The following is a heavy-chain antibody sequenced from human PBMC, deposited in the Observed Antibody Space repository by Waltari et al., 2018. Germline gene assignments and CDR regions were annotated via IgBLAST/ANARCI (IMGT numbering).Heavy chain of an antibody. D-gene: IGHD6-19*01. Sequence: QVQLVESGGGVVQPGRSLRLYCAASGFTFRSYGMPWVRQAPGKGLEWVAVIWYDGSNKYYADSVKGRFTIARDNSKNTLYLQMNSLRAEDTAVYYCARDRGRAGAGTLDYWGQGTLVTVSS. V-gene: IGHV3-33*01. CDR2: IWYDGSNK. J-gene: IGHJ4*02. CDR1: GFTFRSYG. CDR3: ARDRGRAGAGTLDY.